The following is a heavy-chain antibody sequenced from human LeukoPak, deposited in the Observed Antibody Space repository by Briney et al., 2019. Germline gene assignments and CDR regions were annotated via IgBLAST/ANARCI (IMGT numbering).Heavy chain of an antibody. D-gene: IGHD3-22*01. CDR2: IIPIFGTA. CDR1: GGTFSSYA. V-gene: IGHV1-69*13. CDR3: ARGPYYYDSSGYRQFDY. Sequence: SVKVSCKASGGTFSSYAISWVRQAPGQGLEWMGGIIPIFGTANYAQKFQGRVTITADESTSTAYMELSSLRSEDTAVYYCARGPYYYDSSGYRQFDYWGQGTQVTVSS. J-gene: IGHJ4*02.